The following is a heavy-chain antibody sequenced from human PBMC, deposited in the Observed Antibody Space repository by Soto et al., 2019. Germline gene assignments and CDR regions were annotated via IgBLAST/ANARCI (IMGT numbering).Heavy chain of an antibody. J-gene: IGHJ4*02. CDR3: AKDKGSILEDY. CDR1: GFTFSSYG. V-gene: IGHV3-23*01. CDR2: ISGSGGTT. D-gene: IGHD3-3*01. Sequence: PGGSLRLSCAASGFTFSSYGMSWVRQAPGKGLEWVSTISGSGGTTYYADSVKGRFTISRDNSRNTLYLQMNSLRADEDTAVYYCAKDKGSILEDYWGQGTMVTVSS.